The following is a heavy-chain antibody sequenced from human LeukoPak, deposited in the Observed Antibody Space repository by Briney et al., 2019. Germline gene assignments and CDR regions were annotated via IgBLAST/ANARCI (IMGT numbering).Heavy chain of an antibody. Sequence: NHGESLKISCKGAGYSFTSYWIGWVRQMPGKGLEWMGIIYPGDSDTTYSPSFQGQVTISVDKSISTAYLQWSSVKASDTAMYYCATDPFYYDSSGYSVWGQGTLVTVSS. D-gene: IGHD3-22*01. CDR3: ATDPFYYDSSGYSV. V-gene: IGHV5-51*01. CDR2: IYPGDSDT. CDR1: GYSFTSYW. J-gene: IGHJ4*02.